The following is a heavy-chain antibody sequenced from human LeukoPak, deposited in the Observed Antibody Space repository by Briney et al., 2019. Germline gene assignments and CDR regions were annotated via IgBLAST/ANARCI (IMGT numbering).Heavy chain of an antibody. Sequence: GGSLRLSCAASGFTFSDYYMSWIRQAPGKGLEWVSYISSSGSTIYYADSVKGRFTISRDNAKNSLYLQMNSLRAEDTAVYFCAKCVDYYDVGGYYYNNCFDYWGQGTLVTVSS. CDR1: GFTFSDYY. CDR2: ISSSGSTI. V-gene: IGHV3-11*01. J-gene: IGHJ4*02. CDR3: AKCVDYYDVGGYYYNNCFDY. D-gene: IGHD3-22*01.